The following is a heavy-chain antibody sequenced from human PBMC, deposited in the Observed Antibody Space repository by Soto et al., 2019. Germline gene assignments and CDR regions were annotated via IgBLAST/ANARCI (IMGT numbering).Heavy chain of an antibody. J-gene: IGHJ4*02. Sequence: ASVKVSGKASGYTFTDYAIHWVRQAPGQGLEWMGWINVGNGNTGYSRKFQGRVTNARDMSASTAYIEVTSLTSEDTAIYYCAREGAHYTTLDHWGQGTLVTVSS. CDR2: INVGNGNT. CDR3: AREGAHYTTLDH. CDR1: GYTFTDYA. D-gene: IGHD1-26*01. V-gene: IGHV1-3*01.